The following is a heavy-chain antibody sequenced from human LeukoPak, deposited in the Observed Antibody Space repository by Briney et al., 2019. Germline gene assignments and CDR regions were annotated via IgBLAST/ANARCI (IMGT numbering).Heavy chain of an antibody. CDR3: ARESGGYSTLYSSSIPRGGCFDP. CDR1: GDTLTKLS. Sequence: SVKVSSTVSGDTLTKLSMHWVPQAPGQGLEWMGGSILIVGTANYAQKFQGRVTNTADKSTSTAYMELSSLRSEETAVYYCARESGGYSTLYSSSIPRGGCFDPWGQGTLVTVSS. J-gene: IGHJ5*02. D-gene: IGHD6-6*01. V-gene: IGHV1-69*06. CDR2: SILIVGTA.